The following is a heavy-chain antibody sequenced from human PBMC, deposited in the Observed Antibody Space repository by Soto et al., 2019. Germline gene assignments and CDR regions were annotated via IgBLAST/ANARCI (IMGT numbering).Heavy chain of an antibody. CDR3: AKGRIAVAAPFNWFDP. D-gene: IGHD6-19*01. CDR1: GFTFSSYA. J-gene: IGHJ5*02. V-gene: IGHV3-23*01. Sequence: EVQLLESGGGLVQPGGSLRLSCAASGFTFSSYAMSWVRQTPGKGLEWVSTITYSGDNTHYADSAKGRFTISRDNSKNTLSLQMNSLRVDDTAVYHCAKGRIAVAAPFNWFDPWGQGTLVTVSS. CDR2: ITYSGDNT.